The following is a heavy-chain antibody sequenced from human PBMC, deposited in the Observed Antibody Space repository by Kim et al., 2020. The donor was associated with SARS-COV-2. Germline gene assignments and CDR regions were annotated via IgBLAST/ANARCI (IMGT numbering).Heavy chain of an antibody. CDR1: GFTFSSYW. J-gene: IGHJ4*02. CDR2: INSDGSST. V-gene: IGHV3-74*01. Sequence: GGSLRLSCAASGFTFSSYWMHWVRQAPGKGLVWVSRINSDGSSTSYADSVKGRFTISRDNAKNTLYLQMNSLRAEDTAVYYCAREVVIVGATDFDYWGQGTLVTVSS. CDR3: AREVVIVGATDFDY. D-gene: IGHD1-26*01.